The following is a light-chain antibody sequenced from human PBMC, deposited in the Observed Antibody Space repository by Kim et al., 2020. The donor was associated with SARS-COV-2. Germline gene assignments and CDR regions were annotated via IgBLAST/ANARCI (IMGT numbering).Light chain of an antibody. CDR3: SSYAGTDNWV. CDR1: SSDVGVYYL. V-gene: IGLV2-8*01. J-gene: IGLJ3*02. CDR2: EVY. Sequence: GLSVTLSCTGTSSDVGVYYLVSWYQQHPGNAPTLIIYEVYNRPSGVPDRFAGSNSGNTASLTVSVLQADDEADYYCSSYAGTDNWVFGGGTQLTVL.